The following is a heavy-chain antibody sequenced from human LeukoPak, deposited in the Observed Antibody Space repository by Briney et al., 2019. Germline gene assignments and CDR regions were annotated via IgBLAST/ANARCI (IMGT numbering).Heavy chain of an antibody. D-gene: IGHD1-14*01. CDR2: LYSDGNT. V-gene: IGHV3-53*01. CDR1: GFIFSSHS. J-gene: IGHJ4*02. CDR3: ARGVEPLAANTLAY. Sequence: GGSLRLSCAASGFIFSSHSMNWVRQAPGKGLEWVSVLYSDGNTKYADSVQGRFTISRGNSKNTLYLEMNSLSPDDTAVYYCARGVEPLAANTLAYWGQGTLVTVSS.